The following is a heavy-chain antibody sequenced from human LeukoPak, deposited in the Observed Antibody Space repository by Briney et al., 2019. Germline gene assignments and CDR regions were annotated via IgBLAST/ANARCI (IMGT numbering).Heavy chain of an antibody. V-gene: IGHV3-11*01. CDR2: ISSSGSTL. D-gene: IGHD2-2*01. Sequence: GGSLRLSCAASGFTFSDYYMSWIRQAPGKGLEWVSYISSSGSTLYYADSVKGRFTISRDNAKNSLYLQMNSLRAEDTAVYYCARDHCSSTSCYFTGYYYYYGMDVWGQGTTVTVSS. CDR1: GFTFSDYY. CDR3: ARDHCSSTSCYFTGYYYYYGMDV. J-gene: IGHJ6*02.